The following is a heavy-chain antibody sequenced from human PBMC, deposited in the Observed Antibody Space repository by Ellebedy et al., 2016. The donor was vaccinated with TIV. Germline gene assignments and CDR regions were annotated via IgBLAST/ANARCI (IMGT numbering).Heavy chain of an antibody. CDR3: AREDDFDY. CDR1: GFTFSSYA. CDR2: ISYDGSNK. J-gene: IGHJ4*02. V-gene: IGHV3-30*01. Sequence: GGSLRLSCAASGFTFSSYAMHWVRQAPGKGLEWVAVISYDGSNKYYADSVKGRFTISRDNSKNTLYLQMNSLRAEDTAVYYCAREDDFDYWGQGTLVTVSS.